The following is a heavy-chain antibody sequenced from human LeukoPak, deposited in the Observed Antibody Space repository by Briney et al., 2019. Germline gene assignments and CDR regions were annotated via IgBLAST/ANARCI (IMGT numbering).Heavy chain of an antibody. CDR2: VYYSGST. D-gene: IGHD3-10*01. CDR1: GGSIGSYF. J-gene: IGHJ4*02. Sequence: PETLSLTCTVSGGSIGSYFWSWIRQTPGKGLEYIGYVYYSGSTYYNPSLKSRVTISLDTPKNQFSLKLTSVTAADTAVYYCARATWERFGELSYFDNWGQGTLVTVSS. V-gene: IGHV4-59*01. CDR3: ARATWERFGELSYFDN.